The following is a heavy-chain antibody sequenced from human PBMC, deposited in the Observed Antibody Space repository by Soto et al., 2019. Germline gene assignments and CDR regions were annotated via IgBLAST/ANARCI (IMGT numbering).Heavy chain of an antibody. Sequence: PSETLSLTCTVSGGSFDSTSYYWAWVRQPPGKGLEWIAYIYYSGSTYYNPSLKSRVTISVDTSRNQFSLRLSSVTAADTAVYYFATVPKVGPTPYYFDYGGQEPLVTVPS. CDR2: IYYSGST. D-gene: IGHD4-4*01. CDR1: GGSFDSTSYY. V-gene: IGHV4-39*01. CDR3: ATVPKVGPTPYYFDY. J-gene: IGHJ4*02.